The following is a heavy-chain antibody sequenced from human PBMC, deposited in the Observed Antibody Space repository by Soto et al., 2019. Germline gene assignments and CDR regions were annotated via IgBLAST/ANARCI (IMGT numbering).Heavy chain of an antibody. CDR1: GFTFSSYS. CDR2: ISSSSSYI. Sequence: EVQLVESGGGLVKPGASLRLSCAASGFTFSSYSMSWVRQAPGRGLEWVSSISSSSSYIYYADSVKGRFTMSRDNAKNSLYLQMNSLRAEDTAVYYCARDSYDFWTAYSYWGQGTQVTVSS. J-gene: IGHJ4*02. V-gene: IGHV3-21*01. D-gene: IGHD3-3*01. CDR3: ARDSYDFWTAYSY.